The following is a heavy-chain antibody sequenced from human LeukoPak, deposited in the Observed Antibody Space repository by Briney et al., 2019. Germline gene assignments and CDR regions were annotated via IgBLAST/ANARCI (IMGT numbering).Heavy chain of an antibody. CDR3: ARGPHYDFWSGYYSNPPYYFDY. CDR1: GFTFSSYS. Sequence: PRGSLRHSCAASGFTFSSYSMNWVRQAPGKGLEWVSSISSSSSYIYYADSVKGRFTISRDNAKNSLYLQMNSLRAEDTAVYYCARGPHYDFWSGYYSNPPYYFDYWGQGTLVTVSS. V-gene: IGHV3-21*01. CDR2: ISSSSSYI. D-gene: IGHD3-3*01. J-gene: IGHJ4*02.